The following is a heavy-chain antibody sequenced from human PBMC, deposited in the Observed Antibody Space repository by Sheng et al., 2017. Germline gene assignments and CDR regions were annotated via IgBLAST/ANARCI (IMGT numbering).Heavy chain of an antibody. CDR3: ARGITMVRGGLGLDY. CDR2: ISSSGTTI. Sequence: EVQLVESGGGLVQPGGSLRLSCAASGFTFSSYEMNWVRQAPGKGLEWFSYISSSGTTIYYADSVKGRFTISRDNAKNSLYLQMNSLRDEDTAVYYCARGITMVRGGLGLDYWGQGTLVTVSS. CDR1: GFTFSSYE. V-gene: IGHV3-48*03. J-gene: IGHJ4*02. D-gene: IGHD3-10*01.